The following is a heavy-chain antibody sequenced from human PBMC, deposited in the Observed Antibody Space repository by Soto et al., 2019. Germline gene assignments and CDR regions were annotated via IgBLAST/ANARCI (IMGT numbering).Heavy chain of an antibody. J-gene: IGHJ4*02. V-gene: IGHV3-15*01. D-gene: IGHD6-19*01. Sequence: EVHLVESGGGLVEPGGSLRLSCAASGFSFRKAYMSWVRQAPGRGPEWVGRIKTEGDGGTREYAAPVRGRFSISRDDSRSTLYLQMNSLKSEDTAIYYCTTWLEDASGWLDNWGQGTLVTVSS. CDR2: IKTEGDGGTR. CDR1: GFSFRKAY. CDR3: TTWLEDASGWLDN.